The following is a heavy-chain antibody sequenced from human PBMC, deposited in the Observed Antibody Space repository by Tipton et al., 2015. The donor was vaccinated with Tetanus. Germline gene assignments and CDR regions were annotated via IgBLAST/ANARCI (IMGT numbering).Heavy chain of an antibody. V-gene: IGHV3-7*01. CDR2: IKKDESEK. J-gene: IGHJ4*02. D-gene: IGHD3-16*01. CDR3: AREDGGPTLDYFDS. CDR1: GFTFSNYW. Sequence: SLRLSCSASGFTFSNYWMSWVRQAPGKGLEWVANIKKDESEKDYVDSVKGRFTLSRDNSQSTLYLQMNSLKVEDTAVYYCAREDGGPTLDYFDSWGQGTLVTVSS.